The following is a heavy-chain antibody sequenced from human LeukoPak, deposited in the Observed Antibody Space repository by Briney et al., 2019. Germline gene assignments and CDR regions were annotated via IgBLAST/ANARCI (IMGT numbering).Heavy chain of an antibody. D-gene: IGHD3-22*01. V-gene: IGHV3-21*01. CDR3: VRLRRNSDTSGYYYYYDF. J-gene: IGHJ4*02. Sequence: GGSLRLSCAASGYTFSSFSIDWVRQAPGKGLEWVSSISVRSNYIYYADSVRGRFTISRGDARDSLYLQMNSLRAEDTAVYYCVRLRRNSDTSGYYYYYDFWGQGTLVTVSS. CDR1: GYTFSSFS. CDR2: ISVRSNYI.